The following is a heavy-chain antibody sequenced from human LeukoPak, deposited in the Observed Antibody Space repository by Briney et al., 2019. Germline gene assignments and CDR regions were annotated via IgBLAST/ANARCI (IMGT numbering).Heavy chain of an antibody. J-gene: IGHJ4*02. CDR3: ARDLKPSITIFGMVPTYFDY. Sequence: ASVKVSCKASGYTFTSYYMHWVRQAPGQGLEWMGIINPSGGSTSYAQKFQGRVTMTRDMSTSTVYMELSSLRSEDTAVYYCARDLKPSITIFGMVPTYFDYWGQGTLVTVSS. D-gene: IGHD3-3*01. CDR1: GYTFTSYY. CDR2: INPSGGST. V-gene: IGHV1-46*01.